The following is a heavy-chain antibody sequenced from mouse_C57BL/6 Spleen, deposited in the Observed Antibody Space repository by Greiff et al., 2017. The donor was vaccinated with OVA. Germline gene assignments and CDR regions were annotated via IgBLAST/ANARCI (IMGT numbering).Heavy chain of an antibody. Sequence: VQPQQSGAELVRPGSSVKLSCKAFGYTFTDYFINWVKQRPGQGLEWIVRIYPGSGNTYYNEKFKGKATLTAEKSSIAAYMQLSSLTSEDSAVYFCASYDYEGAMDYWGQGTSVTVSS. CDR2: IYPGSGNT. CDR3: ASYDYEGAMDY. J-gene: IGHJ4*01. V-gene: IGHV1-76*01. CDR1: GYTFTDYF. D-gene: IGHD2-4*01.